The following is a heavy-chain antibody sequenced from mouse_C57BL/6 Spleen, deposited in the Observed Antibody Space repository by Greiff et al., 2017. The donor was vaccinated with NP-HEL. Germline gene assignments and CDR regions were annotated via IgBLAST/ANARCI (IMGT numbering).Heavy chain of an antibody. V-gene: IGHV1-26*01. J-gene: IGHJ2*01. CDR3: ARGTTVVATEFDY. D-gene: IGHD1-1*01. Sequence: VQLQQSGPELVKPGASVKISCKASGYTFTDYYMNWVKQSHGKSLEWIGDINPNNGGTSYNQKFKGKATLTVDKSSSTAYMELRSLTSEDSAVYYCARGTTVVATEFDYWGQGTTLTVSS. CDR2: INPNNGGT. CDR1: GYTFTDYY.